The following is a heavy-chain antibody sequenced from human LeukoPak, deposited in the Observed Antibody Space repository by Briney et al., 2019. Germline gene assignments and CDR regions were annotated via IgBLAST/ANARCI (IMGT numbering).Heavy chain of an antibody. CDR2: IYTSGST. V-gene: IGHV4-61*02. Sequence: SETLSLTCTVSGGSISSGNYYWNWIRHPAGKGLEWIGLIYTSGSTYYNPSLKSRLTISLDTSKNQFSLKLGSVTAADTAVYYCAREFDLWGRGTLVTVSS. J-gene: IGHJ2*01. CDR3: AREFDL. CDR1: GGSISSGNYY.